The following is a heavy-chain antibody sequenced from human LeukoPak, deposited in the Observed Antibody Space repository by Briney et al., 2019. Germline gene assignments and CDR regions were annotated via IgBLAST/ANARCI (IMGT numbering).Heavy chain of an antibody. J-gene: IGHJ4*02. D-gene: IGHD3-16*01. CDR2: INHSGGT. V-gene: IGHV4-34*01. CDR1: GGSFNDYY. CDR3: ARVSGIMISLGGVTSYFDY. Sequence: PSETLSLTCALYGGSFNDYYWTWIRQPPGKGLEWIGEINHSGGTDYNPSLRSRVTISVDPSKNQLSLQLSSVTAADTGVYYCARVSGIMISLGGVTSYFDYWGQGTLVTVSS.